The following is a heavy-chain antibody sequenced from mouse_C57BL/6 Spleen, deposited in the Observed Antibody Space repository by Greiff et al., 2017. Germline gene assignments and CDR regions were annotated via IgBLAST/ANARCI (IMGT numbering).Heavy chain of an antibody. D-gene: IGHD3-1*01. J-gene: IGHJ2*01. Sequence: VQLVESGAELARPGASVKMSCKASGYTFTSYTMDWVKQRPGQGLEWIGYINPSSGYTKYNQKFKDKATLTADKSSSTAYMQLSSLTSEDSAVYYCAGRDYFDYWGQGTTLTVSS. V-gene: IGHV1-4*01. CDR3: AGRDYFDY. CDR1: GYTFTSYT. CDR2: INPSSGYT.